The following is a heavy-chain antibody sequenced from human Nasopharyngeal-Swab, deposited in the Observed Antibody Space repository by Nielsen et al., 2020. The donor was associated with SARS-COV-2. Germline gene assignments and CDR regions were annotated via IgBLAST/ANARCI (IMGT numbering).Heavy chain of an antibody. CDR2: ISYDGSNK. Sequence: WIRQPPGKGLEWVAVISYDGSNKYYADSVKGRFTISRDNAKNSLYLQMNSLRAEDTAVYYCARDIITGTIVGAFDIWGQGTTVTVSS. D-gene: IGHD1-7*01. J-gene: IGHJ3*02. CDR3: ARDIITGTIVGAFDI. V-gene: IGHV3-33*05.